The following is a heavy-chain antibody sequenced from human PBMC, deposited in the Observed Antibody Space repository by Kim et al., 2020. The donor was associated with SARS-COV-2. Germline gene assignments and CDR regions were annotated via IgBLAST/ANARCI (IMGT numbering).Heavy chain of an antibody. J-gene: IGHJ4*02. V-gene: IGHV3-30*02. CDR3: AKDLGVAAAGTFDY. Sequence: AGSVKGRFTISRDNSKNTLYLQMNSLRAEDTAVYYCAKDLGVAAAGTFDYWGQGTLVTVSS. D-gene: IGHD6-13*01.